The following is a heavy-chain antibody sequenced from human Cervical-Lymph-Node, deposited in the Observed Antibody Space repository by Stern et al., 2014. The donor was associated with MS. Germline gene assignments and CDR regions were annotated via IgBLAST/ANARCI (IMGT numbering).Heavy chain of an antibody. V-gene: IGHV3-30-3*01. J-gene: IGHJ6*02. D-gene: IGHD6-19*01. Sequence: VHLVESGGGVVQPGRSLRPSCAASGFTFSSYAMHWVRQAPGKGLEWVAVISYDGSNKYYADSVKGRFTISRDNSKNTLYLQMNSLRAEDTAVYYCARGPRGAVASYYYYYGMDVWGQGTTVTVSS. CDR2: ISYDGSNK. CDR3: ARGPRGAVASYYYYYGMDV. CDR1: GFTFSSYA.